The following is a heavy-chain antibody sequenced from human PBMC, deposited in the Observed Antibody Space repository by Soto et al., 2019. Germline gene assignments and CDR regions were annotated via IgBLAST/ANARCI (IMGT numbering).Heavy chain of an antibody. CDR1: GFSFDHYT. Sequence: PGGALRLSSAASGFSFDHYTMHWVRRAPGKGLEWVSLISWDGGSTYYADSVKGRFTISRDNSKNSLYLQMNSLRTEDTALYYCAVVSGYCSGGSCKLPKDYYYGMDVWGQGTTVTVSS. V-gene: IGHV3-43*01. D-gene: IGHD2-15*01. CDR3: AVVSGYCSGGSCKLPKDYYYGMDV. J-gene: IGHJ6*02. CDR2: ISWDGGST.